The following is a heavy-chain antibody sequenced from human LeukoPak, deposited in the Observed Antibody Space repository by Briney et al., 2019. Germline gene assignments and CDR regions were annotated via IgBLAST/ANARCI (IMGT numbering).Heavy chain of an antibody. CDR2: ISGSAGST. V-gene: IGHV3-23*01. CDR3: AKDPSSWYYYYFDY. Sequence: SGGSLRLSCAASGFTFSSYAMSWVRQAPGKGLEWVSAISGSAGSTYYADSVKGRFTISRDNSKNTLYLQMNSLRAEDTAVYYCAKDPSSWYYYYFDYWGQGTLVTVSS. J-gene: IGHJ4*02. D-gene: IGHD6-13*01. CDR1: GFTFSSYA.